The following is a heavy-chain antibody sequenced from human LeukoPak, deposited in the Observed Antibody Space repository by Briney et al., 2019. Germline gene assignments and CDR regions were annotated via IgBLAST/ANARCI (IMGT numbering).Heavy chain of an antibody. J-gene: IGHJ4*02. CDR2: ISSSSSYI. CDR3: ARVQAIVGATFDY. CDR1: GFTFSTYS. Sequence: GGSLRLSCAASGFTFSTYSMHWVRQAPGKGLEWVSSISSSSSYIYYADSVKGRFTISRDNAKNSLYLQMNSLRAEDTAVYYCARVQAIVGATFDYWGQGTLVTVSS. V-gene: IGHV3-21*01. D-gene: IGHD1-26*01.